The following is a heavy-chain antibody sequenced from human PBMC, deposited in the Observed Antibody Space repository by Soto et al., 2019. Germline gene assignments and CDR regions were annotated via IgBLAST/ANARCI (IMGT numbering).Heavy chain of an antibody. J-gene: IGHJ6*02. Sequence: GGSLRLSCVASRFTFSDYYMSWIRQAPGKGLEWLSYIHSSGSDTKYADSVKGRFTISRDNAKNSLYLQMNSLTTDDTAVYYCARDRSITAGSYDIGTVVWGEGITVTVS. CDR1: RFTFSDYY. CDR3: ARDRSITAGSYDIGTVV. V-gene: IGHV3-11*05. D-gene: IGHD3-9*01. CDR2: IHSSGSDT.